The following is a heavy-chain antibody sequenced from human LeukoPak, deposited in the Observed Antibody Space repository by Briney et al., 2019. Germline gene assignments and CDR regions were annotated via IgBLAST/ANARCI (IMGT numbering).Heavy chain of an antibody. D-gene: IGHD3-3*01. Sequence: PSQTLSLTCTVSGGSISSYYWSWIRQPPGKGLEWIGYIHYSGSTNYNPSLKSRVTISVDTSKNQFSLKLSSVTAADTAVYYCARAPHCDFWSGYYLIGAFDIWGQGTMVTVSS. V-gene: IGHV4-59*01. CDR2: IHYSGST. J-gene: IGHJ3*02. CDR1: GGSISSYY. CDR3: ARAPHCDFWSGYYLIGAFDI.